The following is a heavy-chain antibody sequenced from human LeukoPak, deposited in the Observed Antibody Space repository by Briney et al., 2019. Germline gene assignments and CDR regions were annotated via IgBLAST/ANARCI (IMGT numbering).Heavy chain of an antibody. CDR3: WLRHYDTSGYSNFDY. J-gene: IGHJ4*02. D-gene: IGHD3-22*01. CDR1: GFTFSNAC. Sequence: KSGGSLRLFCAASGFTFSNACMIWVRQAPGKGREWVGRMRSKTDGGTTDYAQPVKGRFTISRDNSKNTLYLQMNSLKTEDTAVYYSWLRHYDTSGYSNFDYWGQGTLVTVSS. CDR2: MRSKTDGGTT. V-gene: IGHV3-15*01.